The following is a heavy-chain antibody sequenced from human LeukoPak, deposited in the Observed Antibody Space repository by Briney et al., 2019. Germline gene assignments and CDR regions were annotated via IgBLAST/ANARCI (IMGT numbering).Heavy chain of an antibody. J-gene: IGHJ4*02. Sequence: SQTLSLTCAISGDSVSTNTDAWNWIRQSPSRGLEWLGRTYYRSKWYTDYAVSVKSRITINPDTSKNQFSLQLNSVTPEDTAVYFCARDGWPAFDYWGQGTLVTVSS. V-gene: IGHV6-1*01. CDR1: GDSVSTNTDA. D-gene: IGHD2-15*01. CDR3: ARDGWPAFDY. CDR2: TYYRSKWYT.